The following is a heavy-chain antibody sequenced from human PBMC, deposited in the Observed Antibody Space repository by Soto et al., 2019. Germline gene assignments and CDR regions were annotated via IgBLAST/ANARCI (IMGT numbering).Heavy chain of an antibody. J-gene: IGHJ4*02. CDR1: GFSFTNFA. CDR2: IGASGDIT. CDR3: AKDDFTDRGDDYFDY. V-gene: IGHV3-23*01. D-gene: IGHD2-21*02. Sequence: GGSLRLSCAASGFSFTNFAMSWVRQAPGKGLEWVAGIGASGDITWYADSVKGRLSISRGNSKNTLYLQLNSLRFEDKAVYYCAKDDFTDRGDDYFDYWGPGTLVTVSS.